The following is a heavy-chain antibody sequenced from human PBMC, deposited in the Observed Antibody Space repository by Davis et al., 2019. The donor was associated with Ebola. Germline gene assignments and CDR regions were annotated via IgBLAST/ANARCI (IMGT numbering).Heavy chain of an antibody. V-gene: IGHV1-18*01. CDR2: ISAYNGNT. Sequence: ASVKVSCKASGYPFTGYGISWVRQAPGQGLEWMGWISAYNGNTNYAQKLQGRVTMTTDTSTSTAYMELRSLRSDDTAVYYCARDQWGGSYFYWGQGTLVTVSS. CDR1: GYPFTGYG. J-gene: IGHJ4*02. CDR3: ARDQWGGSYFY. D-gene: IGHD1-26*01.